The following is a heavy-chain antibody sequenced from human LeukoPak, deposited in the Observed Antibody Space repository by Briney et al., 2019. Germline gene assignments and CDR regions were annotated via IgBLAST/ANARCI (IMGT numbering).Heavy chain of an antibody. V-gene: IGHV4-59*08. CDR1: GGSVSSYY. J-gene: IGHJ5*02. CDR3: ARLQVHCGGDCYTRWFDP. CDR2: IYLSGST. Sequence: SETLSLTCTVSGGSVSSYYWSWIRHPPGKGLEWIAYIYLSGSTKYNPSLKSRLIISLDRSKNQFSLKLRSVTAADTAVYYCARLQVHCGGDCYTRWFDPWGQGTLVTVSS. D-gene: IGHD2-21*02.